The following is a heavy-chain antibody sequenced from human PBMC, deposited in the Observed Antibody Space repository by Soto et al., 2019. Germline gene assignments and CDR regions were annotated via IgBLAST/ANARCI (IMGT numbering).Heavy chain of an antibody. CDR2: ISAYNSNT. D-gene: IGHD2-15*01. CDR3: ATLGYCSGGSCYFGY. V-gene: IGHV1-18*01. J-gene: IGHJ4*02. Sequence: GASVKVSCKASGYTFASYGRSWVRQAPGQGIKWMGWISAYNSNTNYAQKLQSRVTMTTDTSTSTAYVELRSLRSDDTAVYYCATLGYCSGGSCYFGYWGQGTLVTVSS. CDR1: GYTFASYG.